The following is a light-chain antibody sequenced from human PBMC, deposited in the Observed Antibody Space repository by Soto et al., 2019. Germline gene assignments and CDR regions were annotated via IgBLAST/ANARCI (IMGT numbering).Light chain of an antibody. CDR2: GAS. V-gene: IGKV3-20*01. Sequence: EIVLTQSPGTLSLSPGERATLSCRASQSVTSNYLAWYQHKPGQAPRLLIFGASTRATGIPDRFSGSGSGTDFTLTISRLEPDDFAVYYGQQYAGSPRTFGQGTKVEIK. J-gene: IGKJ1*01. CDR3: QQYAGSPRT. CDR1: QSVTSNY.